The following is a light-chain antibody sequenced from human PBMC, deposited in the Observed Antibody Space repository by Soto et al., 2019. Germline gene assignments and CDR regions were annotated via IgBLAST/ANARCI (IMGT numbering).Light chain of an antibody. Sequence: EIVLTQSPGTLSLSPGERATLSCRASQSVSSSYLAWYQQKPGQTPRRLIYGASSRATGIPDRFSGSGSGTDFTLTISRLEPEDFAVYYCLQYGNSPFTFGPGTKVDVK. V-gene: IGKV3-20*01. CDR2: GAS. CDR3: LQYGNSPFT. CDR1: QSVSSSY. J-gene: IGKJ3*01.